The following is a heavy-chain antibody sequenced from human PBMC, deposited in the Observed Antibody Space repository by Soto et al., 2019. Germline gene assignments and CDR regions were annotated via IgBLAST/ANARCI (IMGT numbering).Heavy chain of an antibody. V-gene: IGHV3-33*01. J-gene: IGHJ4*02. Sequence: VGSLRLSCAASGFNFRNYGMHWVRQAPGKGLEWVAIIWYDGSNKYYADSVKGRLTISRDNSKNTLYLQIDSLRAEDTAVYYCARLYTWIMDYWGQGIMVTVSS. CDR3: ARLYTWIMDY. CDR2: IWYDGSNK. CDR1: GFNFRNYG. D-gene: IGHD5-12*01.